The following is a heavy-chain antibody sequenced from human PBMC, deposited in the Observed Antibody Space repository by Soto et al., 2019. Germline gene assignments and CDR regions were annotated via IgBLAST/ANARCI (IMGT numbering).Heavy chain of an antibody. V-gene: IGHV4-61*01. CDR1: GGSVSTAKYY. CDR2: IYNTGNTKYTGNT. D-gene: IGHD1-26*01. J-gene: IGHJ4*02. Sequence: SETLSLTCSVSGGSVSTAKYYWSWIRQPPGKGLEWIGHIYNTGNTKYTGNTKYNLSLKSRVTISVDKSKNQFSLRLNYVTAADTAVYYCARDREGSYYTVIYDHWVQGTLVTVS. CDR3: ARDREGSYYTVIYDH.